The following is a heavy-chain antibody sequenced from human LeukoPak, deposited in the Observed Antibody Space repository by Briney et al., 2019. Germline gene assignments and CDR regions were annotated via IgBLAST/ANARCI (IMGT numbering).Heavy chain of an antibody. D-gene: IGHD6-6*01. CDR1: GFSFSNYW. J-gene: IGHJ4*02. V-gene: IGHV3-23*01. Sequence: GGSLRLSCAASGFSFSNYWMHWVRQPPGKGLEWVSTISSSGGSTFYAESVKGRFTISRDNNENTLYLQMNSLRVEDTAVHYCARAAQVTGRPNLGGHFDYWGQGTLVTVSS. CDR3: ARAAQVTGRPNLGGHFDY. CDR2: ISSSGGST.